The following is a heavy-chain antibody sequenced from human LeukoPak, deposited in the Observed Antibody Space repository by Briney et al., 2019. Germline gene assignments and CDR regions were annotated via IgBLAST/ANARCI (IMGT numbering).Heavy chain of an antibody. CDR3: ASHFTRMVRGVIINPFLDY. J-gene: IGHJ4*02. D-gene: IGHD3-10*01. CDR1: GGTFSSYA. Sequence: ASVKVSCKASGGTFSSYAISWVRQAPGQGLEWMGGIIPIFGTANYAQKFKGRVTITADESTSTAYMELSSLRSEDTAVYYCASHFTRMVRGVIINPFLDYWGQGTLVTVSS. V-gene: IGHV1-69*13. CDR2: IIPIFGTA.